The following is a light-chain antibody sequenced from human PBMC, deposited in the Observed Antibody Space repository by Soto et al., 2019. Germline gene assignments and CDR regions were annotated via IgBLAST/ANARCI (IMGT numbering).Light chain of an antibody. V-gene: IGKV3-20*01. Sequence: EIVLTQSPGTLSLSPGERATLSCRASQSVSSCCLAWYQQKPGQAPRLLIYGASSRATGIPDRFSGSGSGTDFTLIISRLELEVFAVYFCQKYVYSPDRERGTLGKGTKGDIK. CDR1: QSVSSCC. J-gene: IGKJ1*01. CDR2: GAS. CDR3: QKYVYSPDRERGT.